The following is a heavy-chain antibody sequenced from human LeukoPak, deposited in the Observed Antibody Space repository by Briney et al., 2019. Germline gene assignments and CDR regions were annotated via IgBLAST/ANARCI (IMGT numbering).Heavy chain of an antibody. CDR3: ARGYSSSWPHYYYMDV. CDR2: INHSGST. J-gene: IGHJ6*03. D-gene: IGHD6-13*01. CDR1: GGSFSGYY. Sequence: SETLSLTCAVYGGSFSGYYWSWIRQPPGKGLEWIGEINHSGSTNYNPSLKSRVTISVDTSKNQFSLKLSSVTAADTAVYYCARGYSSSWPHYYYMDVWGKGTTVTVSS. V-gene: IGHV4-34*01.